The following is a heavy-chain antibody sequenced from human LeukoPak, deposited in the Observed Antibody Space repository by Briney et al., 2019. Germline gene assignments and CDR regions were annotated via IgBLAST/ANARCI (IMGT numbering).Heavy chain of an antibody. J-gene: IGHJ6*04. D-gene: IGHD1-14*01. Sequence: PGGPLRLSCAASGFTFSRYAMHWVRQAPGKGLEFVSAISIDLVSTEYASSVKGRFTISRDNSKNTLHLQMGSLRTEDMGVYYCARDAEGPLDVWGEGTTVTISS. CDR1: GFTFSRYA. CDR2: ISIDLVST. V-gene: IGHV3-64*01. CDR3: ARDAEGPLDV.